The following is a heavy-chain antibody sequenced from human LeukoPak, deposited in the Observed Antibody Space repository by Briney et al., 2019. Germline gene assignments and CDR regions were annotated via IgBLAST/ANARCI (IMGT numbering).Heavy chain of an antibody. Sequence: PGGSLRLSCAASGFTVSSNYMSWVRQAPGKGLEWVSVIYSGGSTYYADSVKGRFTISRDNSKNTLYLQMNSLRAEDTAVYYCARLLRLGLSPYYYYGMDVWGQGTTVTVSS. CDR1: GFTVSSNY. CDR3: ARLLRLGLSPYYYYGMDV. CDR2: IYSGGST. J-gene: IGHJ6*02. V-gene: IGHV3-53*01. D-gene: IGHD3-3*01.